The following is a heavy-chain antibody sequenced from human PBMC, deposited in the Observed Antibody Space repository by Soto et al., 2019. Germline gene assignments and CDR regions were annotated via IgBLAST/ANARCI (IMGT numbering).Heavy chain of an antibody. CDR2: IIPLFGAP. D-gene: IGHD4-4*01. CDR3: ASERVAEMSTGGYFDN. J-gene: IGHJ4*02. CDR1: GGTFGDLA. Sequence: QVHLVQSGAEVKKPGSSVKVSCKTSGGTFGDLAFSWVRQAPRQGLEWVGGIIPLFGAPDYAREFQGRVTVSADESSSTVYMALRSLRSEDTAVYYCASERVAEMSTGGYFDNWGQGTLVTVSS. V-gene: IGHV1-69*01.